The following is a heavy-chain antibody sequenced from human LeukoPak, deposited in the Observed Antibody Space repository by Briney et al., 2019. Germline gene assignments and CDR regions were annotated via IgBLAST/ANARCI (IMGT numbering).Heavy chain of an antibody. V-gene: IGHV5-51*01. CDR1: GYTFTNYW. D-gene: IGHD1-1*01. CDR3: ARLLEAPYYINY. J-gene: IGHJ4*02. CDR2: IYPGDSDT. Sequence: GGSLKISCKGSGYTFTNYWIGWVRQMPGKGLEFMGIIYPGDSDTRYSPSFQGQVTISADTSIDTAYLQWSSVKASDTAMYYCARLLEAPYYINYWGKGTLVTVSS.